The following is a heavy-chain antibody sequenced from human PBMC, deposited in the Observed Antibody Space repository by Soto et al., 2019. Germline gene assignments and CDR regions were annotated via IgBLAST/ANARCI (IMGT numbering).Heavy chain of an antibody. CDR1: GYTFTSYG. Sequence: GASVKVSCKASGYTFTSYGISWVRQAPGQGLEWMGWISAYNGNTNYAQKLQGRVTMTTDTSTSTAYMELRSLRSDDTAVYYCARDLPRAYSYGYDAFDIWGQGTMVTVSS. CDR2: ISAYNGNT. D-gene: IGHD5-18*01. CDR3: ARDLPRAYSYGYDAFDI. J-gene: IGHJ3*02. V-gene: IGHV1-18*04.